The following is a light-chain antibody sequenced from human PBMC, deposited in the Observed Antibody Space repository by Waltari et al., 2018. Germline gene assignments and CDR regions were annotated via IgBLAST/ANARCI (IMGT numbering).Light chain of an antibody. CDR1: QSVSRA. CDR3: QHYVRLPAT. Sequence: EIVLTQSPGRLSSSPGERVTLSCRASQSVSRALAWFQQKPGQAPRLLIFGASNMASGIPDRFSGSGSETDFSLTISRLEPEDFAVYYCQHYVRLPATFGRGTKVEIK. V-gene: IGKV3-20*01. J-gene: IGKJ1*01. CDR2: GAS.